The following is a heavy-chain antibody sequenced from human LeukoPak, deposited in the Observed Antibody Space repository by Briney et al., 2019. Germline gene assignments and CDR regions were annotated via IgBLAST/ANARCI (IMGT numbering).Heavy chain of an antibody. J-gene: IGHJ1*01. Sequence: SVKVSCKASGGTFSSYAISWVRQAPGQGLEWMGGIIPIFGTADYAQKFQGRVTSTADESTSTAYMELSSLRSEDTAVYYCARDHSGDYVGGIGYFQHWGQGTLVTVSS. D-gene: IGHD4-17*01. CDR2: IIPIFGTA. CDR1: GGTFSSYA. V-gene: IGHV1-69*13. CDR3: ARDHSGDYVGGIGYFQH.